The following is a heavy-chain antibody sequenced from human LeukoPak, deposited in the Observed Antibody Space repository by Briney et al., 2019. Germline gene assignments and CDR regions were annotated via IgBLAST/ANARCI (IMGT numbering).Heavy chain of an antibody. CDR1: GYTFTNSG. D-gene: IGHD6-13*01. CDR3: ARVSVNIWYESDY. Sequence: GASVKVSCKASGYTFTNSGISWVRQAPGQGLEWMGWISGYNGNTNYAQKFQGRVTMTTDTSTTTAYMELRSLRSDDTAVCYCARVSVNIWYESDYWGQGTLVTVSS. V-gene: IGHV1-18*01. CDR2: ISGYNGNT. J-gene: IGHJ4*02.